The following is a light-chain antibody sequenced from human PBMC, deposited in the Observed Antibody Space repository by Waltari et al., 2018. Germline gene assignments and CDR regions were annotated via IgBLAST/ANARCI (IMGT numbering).Light chain of an antibody. Sequence: DIVMTQSPDSLAVSLGGRATINCKSSHRVLYSSNNKNYLAWYQQKPGQPPKLLIYWASTRESGVPDRVSGSGSGTDFTLTISSLQAEDVAVYYCQQYYSTPHTFGPGTKLEIK. CDR2: WAS. CDR1: HRVLYSSNNKNY. V-gene: IGKV4-1*01. CDR3: QQYYSTPHT. J-gene: IGKJ2*01.